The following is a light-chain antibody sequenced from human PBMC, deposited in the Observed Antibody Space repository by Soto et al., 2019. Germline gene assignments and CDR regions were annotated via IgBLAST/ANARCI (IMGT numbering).Light chain of an antibody. CDR1: QSISSN. V-gene: IGKV3-15*01. CDR2: RTS. Sequence: EIVMTQSPATLSASPGERATLSCRASQSISSNLAWYQQKPGQAPRLLMFRTSSRATGFPARFSGSGSGTEFNLTISSLQSEDFGVYYCQQYNNWPRATFGGGTKV. CDR3: QQYNNWPRAT. J-gene: IGKJ4*01.